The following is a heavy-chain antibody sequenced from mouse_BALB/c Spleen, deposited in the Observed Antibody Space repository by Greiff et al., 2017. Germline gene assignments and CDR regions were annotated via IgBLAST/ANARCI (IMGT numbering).Heavy chain of an antibody. CDR1: GFTFSSFG. CDR3: ARSGLTVYYYAMDY. V-gene: IGHV5-17*02. Sequence: EVKVVESGGGLVQPGGSRKLSCAASGFTFSSFGMHWVRQAPEKGLEWVAYISSGSSTIYYADTVKGRFTISRDNPKNTLFLQMTSLRSEDTAMYYCARSGLTVYYYAMDYWGQGTSVTVSS. J-gene: IGHJ4*01. D-gene: IGHD4-1*01. CDR2: ISSGSSTI.